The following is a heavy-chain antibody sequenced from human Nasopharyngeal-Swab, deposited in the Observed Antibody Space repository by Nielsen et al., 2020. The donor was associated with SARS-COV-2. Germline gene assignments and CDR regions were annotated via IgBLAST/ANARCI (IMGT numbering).Heavy chain of an antibody. CDR2: IYSGGST. D-gene: IGHD3-3*01. J-gene: IGHJ6*03. V-gene: IGHV3-66*01. CDR3: AKVGAITIFGVVNYYYYMDV. CDR1: GFTVSSNY. Sequence: GGSLRLSCAASGFTVSSNYMSWVRQAPGKGLEWVSVIYSGGSTYYADSVKGRFTISRDNSKNTLYLQMNSLRAEDTAVYYCAKVGAITIFGVVNYYYYMDVWGKGTTVTVSS.